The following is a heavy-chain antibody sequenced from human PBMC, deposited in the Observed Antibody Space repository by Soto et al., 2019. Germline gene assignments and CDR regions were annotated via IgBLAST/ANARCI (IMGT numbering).Heavy chain of an antibody. CDR2: ISYDGSNK. V-gene: IGHV3-30*18. CDR3: AKDERAYTLFY. CDR1: GFTFSSYG. J-gene: IGHJ4*02. Sequence: ESGGGVVQPGRSLRLSCAASGFTFSSYGMHWVRQAPGKGLEWVAVISYDGSNKYYADSVKGRFTISRDNSKNTLYLQMNSLRAEDTAVYYCAKDERAYTLFYWGQGTLVTVSS. D-gene: IGHD2-21*01.